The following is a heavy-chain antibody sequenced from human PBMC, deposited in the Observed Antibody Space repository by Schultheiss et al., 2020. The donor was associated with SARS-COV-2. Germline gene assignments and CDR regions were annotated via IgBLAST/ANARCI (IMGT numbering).Heavy chain of an antibody. CDR3: ANLGRVVPAAPRGFDP. CDR2: ISYDGSNK. Sequence: GGSLRLSCAASGFTFSNSDMNWVHQAPGKGLEWVAVISYDGSNKYYADSVKGRFTISRDNSKNTLYLQMNSLRAEDTAVYYCANLGRVVPAAPRGFDPWGQGTLVTVSS. CDR1: GFTFSNSD. V-gene: IGHV3-30*18. J-gene: IGHJ5*02. D-gene: IGHD2-2*01.